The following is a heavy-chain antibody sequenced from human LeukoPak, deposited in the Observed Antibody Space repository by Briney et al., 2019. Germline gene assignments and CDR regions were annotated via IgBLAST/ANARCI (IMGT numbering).Heavy chain of an antibody. CDR2: INSDGCST. CDR1: GFTFSSYW. V-gene: IGHV3-74*01. CDR3: ATPYQQQLVLPH. D-gene: IGHD6-13*01. Sequence: GGSLRLSCAASGFTFSSYWMHWVRQAPGKGLVWVSRINSDGCSTSYADSVKGRFTISRDNAKNTLYLQMNSLRAEDTAVYYCATPYQQQLVLPHWGQGTLVTVSS. J-gene: IGHJ4*02.